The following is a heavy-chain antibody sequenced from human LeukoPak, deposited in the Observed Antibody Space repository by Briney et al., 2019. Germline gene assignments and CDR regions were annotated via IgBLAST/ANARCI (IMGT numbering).Heavy chain of an antibody. D-gene: IGHD3-22*01. CDR3: ARKDTPGRITMIVVVTAFDY. V-gene: IGHV1-18*01. J-gene: IGHJ4*02. CDR2: ISAYNGNT. CDR1: GYTFTSYG. Sequence: GASVKASCKASGYTFTSYGISWVPQAPGHGLEWMGWISAYNGNTNYAQKLQCRVTMTTDTSTRTTYMELRSLRSDDTAVYYCARKDTPGRITMIVVVTAFDYWGQGTLVTVSS.